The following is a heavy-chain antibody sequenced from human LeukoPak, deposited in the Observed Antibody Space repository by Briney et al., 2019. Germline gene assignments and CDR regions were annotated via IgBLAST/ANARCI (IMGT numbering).Heavy chain of an antibody. CDR3: ARVGGTNPSFDY. CDR2: IKQDGSEK. Sequence: PGGSLRLSCAASGFTFSSYWMSWVRQAPGKGLEWVANIKQDGSEKYYVDSVKGRFTISRDNAKDSLYLQMNSLRAEDTTVYYCARVGGTNPSFDYWGQGTLVTVSS. J-gene: IGHJ4*02. D-gene: IGHD1-26*01. CDR1: GFTFSSYW. V-gene: IGHV3-7*04.